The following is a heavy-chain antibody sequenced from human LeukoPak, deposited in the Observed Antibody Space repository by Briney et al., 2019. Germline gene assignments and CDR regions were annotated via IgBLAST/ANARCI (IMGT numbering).Heavy chain of an antibody. CDR2: IYYSGST. CDR3: ARPVLSFRSGRYGVMDV. V-gene: IGHV4-39*01. CDR1: GGSISSSSYY. Sequence: SETLSLTCTVSGGSISSSSYYWGWIRQPPGKGLEWIGSIYYSGSTYYNPSLKSRVTISVDTSKNQFSLKLSSVTAADTAVYYCARPVLSFRSGRYGVMDVWGKGTTVTVSS. J-gene: IGHJ6*03. D-gene: IGHD3-10*01.